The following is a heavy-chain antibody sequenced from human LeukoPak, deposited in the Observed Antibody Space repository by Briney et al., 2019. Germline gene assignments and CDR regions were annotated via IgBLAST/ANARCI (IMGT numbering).Heavy chain of an antibody. CDR1: GFTFSRYS. J-gene: IGHJ4*02. Sequence: GGSLTLSCTASGFTFSRYSMNWVRQAPGKGLEWVANIKQDGSEKYYVDSVKGRFTISRDNAKNSLYLQMNSLRAEDTAVYYCARDDLDLVRYFDWLPPTSYWGQGTLVTVSS. CDR3: ARDDLDLVRYFDWLPPTSY. V-gene: IGHV3-7*01. D-gene: IGHD3-9*01. CDR2: IKQDGSEK.